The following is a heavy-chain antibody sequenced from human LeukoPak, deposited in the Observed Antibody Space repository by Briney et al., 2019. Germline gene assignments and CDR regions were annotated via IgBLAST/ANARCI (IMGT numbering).Heavy chain of an antibody. CDR2: ISGYTGDT. Sequence: ASLKVSSKPSGYTFINYDIYWVRQAPGQGLECMGWISGYTGDTKYGEIFQGRFTVTTDTSTNTAYMELRSLTYDDTAVYYCARAGYCGDGGCRGGSAFDVWGQGTVVTVSS. CDR3: ARAGYCGDGGCRGGSAFDV. D-gene: IGHD2-15*01. J-gene: IGHJ3*01. CDR1: GYTFINYD. V-gene: IGHV1-18*01.